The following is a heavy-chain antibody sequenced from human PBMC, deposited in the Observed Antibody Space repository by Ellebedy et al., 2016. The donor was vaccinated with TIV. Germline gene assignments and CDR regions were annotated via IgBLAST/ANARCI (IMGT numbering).Heavy chain of an antibody. V-gene: IGHV1-69*05. Sequence: SVKVSXXASGGTFSSYAISWVRQAPGQGLEWMGGIIPIFGTANYAQKFQGRVNMTTDTSTSTVYMEVRSLRSDDTAMYYCARGYGDYVDYGMDVWGQGTTVTVSS. CDR3: ARGYGDYVDYGMDV. CDR1: GGTFSSYA. CDR2: IIPIFGTA. J-gene: IGHJ6*02. D-gene: IGHD4-17*01.